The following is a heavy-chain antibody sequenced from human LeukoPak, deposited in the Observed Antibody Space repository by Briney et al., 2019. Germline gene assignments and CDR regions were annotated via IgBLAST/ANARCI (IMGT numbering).Heavy chain of an antibody. V-gene: IGHV1-2*04. CDR2: INPNSGGT. Sequence: ASVKVSCKASGYTFTGYYMHWVRQAPGQGLEWMGWINPNSGGTNYAQKFQGWVTMTRDTSISTAYMELSRLRSDDTAVYYCARASPPLNYYDSSGWYFDLWGRGTLVTVSS. CDR3: ARASPPLNYYDSSGWYFDL. CDR1: GYTFTGYY. D-gene: IGHD3-22*01. J-gene: IGHJ2*01.